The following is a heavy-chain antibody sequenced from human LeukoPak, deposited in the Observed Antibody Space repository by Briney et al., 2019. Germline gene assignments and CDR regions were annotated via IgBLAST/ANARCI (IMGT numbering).Heavy chain of an antibody. CDR2: IYYSGST. D-gene: IGHD4-23*01. Sequence: SETRSLTCTVSGGSVSNYYSGWIRQPPGKGLEWIGCIYYSGSTYYNPSLKSRVTISVDTSKNQFSLKLSSVTAADTAVYYSARDQGLGHGGNSLLDAFDIWGQGTMVTVSS. CDR1: GGSVSNYY. CDR3: ARDQGLGHGGNSLLDAFDI. J-gene: IGHJ3*02. V-gene: IGHV4-39*07.